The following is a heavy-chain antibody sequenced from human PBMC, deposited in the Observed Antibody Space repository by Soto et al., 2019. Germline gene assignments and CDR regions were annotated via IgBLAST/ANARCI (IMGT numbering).Heavy chain of an antibody. CDR2: IYYSGST. J-gene: IGHJ4*02. CDR3: ARQTIFGVVPPYYFDY. CDR1: GGSISSSSYY. Sequence: PSETLSLTCTVSGGSISSSSYYWGWIRQPPGKGLEWIGSIYYSGSTYYNTSLKSRVTKSADTSKKQISLKMSSVTAADTAVYYCARQTIFGVVPPYYFDYWGQGTLVTVSS. V-gene: IGHV4-39*01. D-gene: IGHD3-3*01.